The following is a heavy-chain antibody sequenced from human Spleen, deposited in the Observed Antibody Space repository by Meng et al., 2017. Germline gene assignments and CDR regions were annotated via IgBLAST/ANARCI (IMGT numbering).Heavy chain of an antibody. CDR3: ARGRGTGYSSSWYGVDY. CDR1: GYTFTGYY. Sequence: ASVKVSCKASGYTFTGYYIHWVRQATGQGLEWMGWMNPNSGNTGYAQKFQGRVTMTRDTSISTAYMELSSLRSEDTAVYYCARGRGTGYSSSWYGVDYWGQGTLVTVSS. J-gene: IGHJ4*02. CDR2: MNPNSGNT. D-gene: IGHD6-13*01. V-gene: IGHV1-8*02.